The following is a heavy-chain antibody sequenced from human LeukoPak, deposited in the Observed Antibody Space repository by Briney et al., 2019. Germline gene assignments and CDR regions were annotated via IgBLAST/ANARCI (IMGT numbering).Heavy chain of an antibody. Sequence: SETLSLTCAVYGGSFSGYYWSWIRQPPGKGLEWIGEINHSGSTNYNPSLKSRVTISVDTSKNQFSLKLSSVTAADTAVYYCATGVVIRTLNFDFWGRGTLVTVSS. CDR3: ATGVVIRTLNFDF. V-gene: IGHV4-34*01. CDR1: GGSFSGYY. CDR2: INHSGST. J-gene: IGHJ2*01. D-gene: IGHD3-3*01.